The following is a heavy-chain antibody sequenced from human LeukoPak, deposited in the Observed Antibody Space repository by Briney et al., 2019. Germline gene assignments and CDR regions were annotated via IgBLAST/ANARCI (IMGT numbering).Heavy chain of an antibody. CDR2: VDPEDGET. CDR3: ATWRYCSSTSCYRNAFDI. V-gene: IGHV1-69-2*01. CDR1: GYTFTDYY. J-gene: IGHJ3*02. Sequence: GASVKVSCKASGYTFTDYYMHWVQQAPGKGLEWKGRVDPEDGETIYAEKFQGRVTITADTSTDTAYVELSSLRSEDTAVYYCATWRYCSSTSCYRNAFDIWGQGTMVTVSS. D-gene: IGHD2-2*02.